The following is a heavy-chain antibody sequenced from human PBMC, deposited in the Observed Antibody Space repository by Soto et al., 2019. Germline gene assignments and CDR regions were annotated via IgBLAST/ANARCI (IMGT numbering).Heavy chain of an antibody. CDR1: GGSISSGGYY. Sequence: SETLSLTCTVSGGSISSGGYYWSWIRQHPGKGLEWIGYIYYSGSTYYNPSLKSRVTISVDTSKNQFSLKLSSVTAADTAVYYCARESKRELRTIFDYWGQGTLVTVSS. V-gene: IGHV4-31*03. D-gene: IGHD1-7*01. J-gene: IGHJ4*02. CDR2: IYYSGST. CDR3: ARESKRELRTIFDY.